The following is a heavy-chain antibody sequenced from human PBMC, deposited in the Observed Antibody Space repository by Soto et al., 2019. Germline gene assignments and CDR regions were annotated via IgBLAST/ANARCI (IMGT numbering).Heavy chain of an antibody. V-gene: IGHV1-18*01. CDR3: ARDRLGATGDY. J-gene: IGHJ4*02. Sequence: GSVKVCFKASGYPFTSYGISLVRQAPGQGLEWMGWISAYNANTNYAQKLQGRVTMTTDTSTSTSYMELRSLRSDDTAVYFCARDRLGATGDYWGQGTLVTVSS. CDR1: GYPFTSYG. CDR2: ISAYNANT. D-gene: IGHD1-26*01.